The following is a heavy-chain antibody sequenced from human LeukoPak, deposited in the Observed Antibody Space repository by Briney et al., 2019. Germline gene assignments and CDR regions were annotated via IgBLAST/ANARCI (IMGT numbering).Heavy chain of an antibody. D-gene: IGHD1-26*01. Sequence: GSLRLSCAASGFTVSSNYMSWVRQAPGKGLEWVSVIYSGGSTYYADSVKGRFTISRDKSKNTLYLQMNSLRAEDTAVYYCARVLYSGSYYFDSWGQGTLVTVSS. CDR3: ARVLYSGSYYFDS. CDR2: IYSGGST. V-gene: IGHV3-66*01. J-gene: IGHJ4*02. CDR1: GFTVSSNY.